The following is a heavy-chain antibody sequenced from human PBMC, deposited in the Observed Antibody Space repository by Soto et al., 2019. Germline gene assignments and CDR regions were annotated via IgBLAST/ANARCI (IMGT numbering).Heavy chain of an antibody. CDR3: ARFPQTAIVGAAYFDY. J-gene: IGHJ4*02. CDR1: GGTFSSYI. CDR2: VIPILGIA. Sequence: QVQLVQSGAEVKKPGSSVKVSCKASGGTFSSYINSWVRQAPEQELEWMGRVIPILGIANYAQKFQGRVTITADKSTSTAYMELSSLRSEDTAVYYCARFPQTAIVGAAYFDYWGQGTLVTVSS. D-gene: IGHD1-26*01. V-gene: IGHV1-69*02.